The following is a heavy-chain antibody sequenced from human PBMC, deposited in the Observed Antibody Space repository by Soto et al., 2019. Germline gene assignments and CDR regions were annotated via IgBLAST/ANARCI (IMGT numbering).Heavy chain of an antibody. Sequence: QVQLVESGGGVVQPGRSLRLSCAASGFTFSSYAMHWVLQAPGKGLEWVAVISYDGSNKYYADSVKGRFTISRDNSKNSLYVQMNSLTPENTAVYYCERESEQWLNNRAEYFQHWDQGTLVTVSS. CDR3: ERESEQWLNNRAEYFQH. V-gene: IGHV3-30-3*01. J-gene: IGHJ1*01. CDR1: GFTFSSYA. CDR2: ISYDGSNK. D-gene: IGHD6-19*01.